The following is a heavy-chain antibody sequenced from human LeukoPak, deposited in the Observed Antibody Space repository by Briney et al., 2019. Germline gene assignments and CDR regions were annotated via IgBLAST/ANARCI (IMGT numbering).Heavy chain of an antibody. CDR3: ARRGSSSWYGWWFDP. V-gene: IGHV4-30-4*01. CDR2: IYYSGST. Sequence: SETLSLTCTVSGGSISSGDYYWSWIRQPPGKGLEWIGYIYYSGSTYYNPSLKSRVTISVDTSKNQFSLKLSSVTAADTAVYYCARRGSSSWYGWWFDPWGQGTLVTVSS. J-gene: IGHJ5*02. D-gene: IGHD6-13*01. CDR1: GGSISSGDYY.